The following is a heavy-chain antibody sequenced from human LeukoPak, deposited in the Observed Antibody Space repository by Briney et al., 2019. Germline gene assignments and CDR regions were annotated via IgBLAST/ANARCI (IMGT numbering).Heavy chain of an antibody. CDR1: GFTFSSYW. D-gene: IGHD3-3*01. V-gene: IGHV3-7*01. J-gene: IGHJ4*02. CDR3: ARMDDFWSGPFDY. Sequence: GGSLRLSCAASGFTFSSYWMHWVRQAPGKGLEWVANIKKDGSEKNYVDSVKGRFTISRDNARNSLYLQMNSLRAEDTAVYYCARMDDFWSGPFDYWGQGTLVTVSS. CDR2: IKKDGSEK.